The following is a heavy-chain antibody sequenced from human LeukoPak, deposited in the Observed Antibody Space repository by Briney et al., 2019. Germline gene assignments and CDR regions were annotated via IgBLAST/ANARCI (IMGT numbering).Heavy chain of an antibody. CDR2: IRSKAYGGTT. CDR1: GFTFGDYA. D-gene: IGHD3-10*01. Sequence: GGSLRLSCTASGFTFGDYAMSWVRQAPGKGLEWVGFIRSKAYGGTTEYAASVKGRFTISRDDSKSIAYLQMNSLKTEGTAVYYCTRTYYGSGRNYWGQGTLVTVSS. V-gene: IGHV3-49*04. CDR3: TRTYYGSGRNY. J-gene: IGHJ4*02.